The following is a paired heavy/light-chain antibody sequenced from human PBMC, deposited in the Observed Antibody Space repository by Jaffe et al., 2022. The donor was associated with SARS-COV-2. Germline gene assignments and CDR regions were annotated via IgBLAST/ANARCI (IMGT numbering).Heavy chain of an antibody. V-gene: IGHV1-46*01. CDR1: GYTFTNYY. D-gene: IGHD4-4*01. J-gene: IGHJ6*02. CDR2: MDPSGGRA. CDR3: ARGGTTVSPWEMSYFYHYSMDA. Sequence: QVQLVQSGPEVKKPGASVRVSCQASGYTFTNYYMNWVRQAPGQGLEWMGRMDPSGGRASFAEGFQGRVTMTRDTSTSTVYMDLSRLRSEDTAVYYCARGGTTVSPWEMSYFYHYSMDAWGQGTTVIVSS.
Light chain of an antibody. CDR3: SSYASTSTIL. CDR2: DVS. J-gene: IGLJ2*01. V-gene: IGLV2-14*03. Sequence: QSALTQPASVSGSPGQSITISCTGTGSDIGSYDYVSWYQQHPGEAPKLIIYDVSNRPSGVADRFSGSKSGNTASLTISGLQTDDEADYYCSSYASTSTILFGGGTKVTVL. CDR1: GSDIGSYDY.